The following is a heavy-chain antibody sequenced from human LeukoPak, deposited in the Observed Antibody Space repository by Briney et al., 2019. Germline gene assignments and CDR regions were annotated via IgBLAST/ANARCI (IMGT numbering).Heavy chain of an antibody. V-gene: IGHV3-9*01. Sequence: PGGSLRLSCAASGFTFDDYAMHWVRQAPGKGLEWVSGISWNSGSIGYADSVKGRFTISRDNAKNSLYLQMNSLRAEDTALYYRAKDPDSGGLYYFDYWGQGTLVTVSS. CDR1: GFTFDDYA. CDR2: ISWNSGSI. J-gene: IGHJ4*02. D-gene: IGHD1-26*01. CDR3: AKDPDSGGLYYFDY.